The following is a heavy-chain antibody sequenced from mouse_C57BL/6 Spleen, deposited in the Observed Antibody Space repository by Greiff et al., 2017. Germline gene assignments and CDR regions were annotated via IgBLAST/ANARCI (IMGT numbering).Heavy chain of an antibody. CDR3: ARDSGSGTSGFAY. V-gene: IGHV1-52*01. CDR2: IDPSDSET. D-gene: IGHD3-2*02. J-gene: IGHJ3*01. CDR1: GYTFTSYW. Sequence: QVQLQQPGAELVRPGSSVKLSCKASGYTFTSYWMHWVKQRPIQGLEWIGNIDPSDSETHYNQKFKDKATLTVDKSSSTAYMQLSSLTSEDSAVYCCARDSGSGTSGFAYWGQGTLVTVSA.